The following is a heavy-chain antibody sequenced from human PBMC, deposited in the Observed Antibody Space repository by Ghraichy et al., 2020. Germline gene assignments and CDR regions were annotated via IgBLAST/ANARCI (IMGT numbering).Heavy chain of an antibody. D-gene: IGHD2-2*01. CDR1: GYTFTGYY. CDR3: ARAYCSSTSCYGGLYFDY. J-gene: IGHJ4*02. Sequence: ASVKVSCKASGYTFTGYYMHWVRQAPGQGLEWMGWINPNSGGTNYAQKFQGWVTMTRDMSISTAYMELSRLRSDDTAVYYCARAYCSSTSCYGGLYFDYWGQGTLVTVSS. V-gene: IGHV1-2*04. CDR2: INPNSGGT.